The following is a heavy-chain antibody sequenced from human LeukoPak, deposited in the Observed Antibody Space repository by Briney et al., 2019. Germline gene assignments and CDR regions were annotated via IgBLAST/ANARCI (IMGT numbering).Heavy chain of an antibody. V-gene: IGHV4-59*12. D-gene: IGHD5-18*01. CDR3: ARDPNSYGFSGVDY. CDR1: GGSISSYY. J-gene: IGHJ4*02. Sequence: SETLSLTCTVSGGSISSYYWSWIRQPPGKGLEWIGYMYYSGSTNYNPSLKSRVTISVDTSKNQFSLKLSSVTAADTAVYYCARDPNSYGFSGVDYWGQGTLVTVSS. CDR2: MYYSGST.